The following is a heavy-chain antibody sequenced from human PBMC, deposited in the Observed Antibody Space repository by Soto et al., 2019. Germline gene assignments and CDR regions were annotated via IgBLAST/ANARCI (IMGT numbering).Heavy chain of an antibody. CDR2: IIPIFGTA. CDR1: GGTFSSYA. CDR3: ASLGANMVDY. J-gene: IGHJ4*02. D-gene: IGHD3-16*01. Sequence: QVQLVQSGAEVKKPGSSVKVSCKASGGTFSSYAISWVRQAPGQGHEWMGGIIPIFGTANYAQKFQGRVTITADECTSTADMELSSRRSEATDVSYCASLGANMVDYWGQGSLVTVS. V-gene: IGHV1-69*12.